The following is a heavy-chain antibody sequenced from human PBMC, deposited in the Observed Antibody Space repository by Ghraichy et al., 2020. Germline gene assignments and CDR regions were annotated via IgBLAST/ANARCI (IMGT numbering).Heavy chain of an antibody. V-gene: IGHV3-33*01. CDR2: IWYDGSNK. CDR3: ARDVGIPDSSSSWGYFDL. Sequence: SCAASGFTFSSYGMHWVRQAPGKGLEWVAVIWYDGSNKYYADSVKGRFTISRDNSKNTLYLQMNSLRAEDTAVYYCARDVGIPDSSSSWGYFDLWGRGTLVTVSS. CDR1: GFTFSSYG. D-gene: IGHD6-6*01. J-gene: IGHJ2*01.